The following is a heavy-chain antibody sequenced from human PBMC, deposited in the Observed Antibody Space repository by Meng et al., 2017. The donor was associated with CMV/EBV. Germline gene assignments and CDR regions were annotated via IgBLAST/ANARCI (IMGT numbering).Heavy chain of an antibody. CDR3: ARDHRSMDV. J-gene: IGHJ6*02. V-gene: IGHV3-74*01. CDR2: INSVGSST. CDR1: GFTFSSYW. Sequence: GESLKISCAASGFTFSSYWMHWVRQAPGKGLVWVSRINSVGSSTSYADSVMGRFTISRDNAKNTLYLQMNSLRAEDTAVYYCARDHRSMDVWGQGTTVTVSS.